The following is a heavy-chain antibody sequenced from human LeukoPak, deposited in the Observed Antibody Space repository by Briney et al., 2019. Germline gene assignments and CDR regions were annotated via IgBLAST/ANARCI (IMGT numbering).Heavy chain of an antibody. CDR2: MNPNSGNT. J-gene: IGHJ6*02. CDR1: GYTFTSYD. D-gene: IGHD2-21*02. Sequence: ASVKVSCKASGYTFTSYDINWVRQATGQGLEWMGWMNPNSGNTGYAQKFQGRVTMTRNTSISTAYMGLSSLRSEDTAVYYCARPLETVFYYYGMDVWGQGTTVTVSS. V-gene: IGHV1-8*01. CDR3: ARPLETVFYYYGMDV.